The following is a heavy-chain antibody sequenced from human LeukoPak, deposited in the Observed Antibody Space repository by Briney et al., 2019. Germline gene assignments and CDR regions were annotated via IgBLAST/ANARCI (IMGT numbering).Heavy chain of an antibody. J-gene: IGHJ4*02. D-gene: IGHD5-24*01. V-gene: IGHV4-59*08. CDR3: ARQWKKGYDGYLGV. CDR1: GGSISSYY. CDR2: IYYSGST. Sequence: SETLSLTCTVSGGSISSYYWSWIRQPPGKGLEWIGYIYYSGSTNYNPSLKSRVTISVDTSKNQFSLKLSSVTAADTAVYYCARQWKKGYDGYLGVWGQGTLVTVSS.